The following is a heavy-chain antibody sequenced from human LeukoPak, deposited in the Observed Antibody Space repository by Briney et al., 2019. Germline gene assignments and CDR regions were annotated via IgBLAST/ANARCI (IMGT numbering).Heavy chain of an antibody. D-gene: IGHD6-19*01. V-gene: IGHV3-43*02. CDR2: ISGDGGST. J-gene: IGHJ4*02. CDR1: GVTFDDYA. Sequence: PGGTLRLSCAVSGVTFDDYAMHWIRQAPGKGLEWVSLISGDGGSTYYADSVKGLFTIARDNAKTSLYLQFMNLSAEDIALSSCYSGGNSCTCDNDFDNWGQGTLVTVSS. CDR3: YSGGNSCTCDNDFDN.